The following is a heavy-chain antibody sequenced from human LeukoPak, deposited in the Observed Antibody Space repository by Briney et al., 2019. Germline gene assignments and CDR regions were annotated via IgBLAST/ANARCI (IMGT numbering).Heavy chain of an antibody. CDR2: ISSSSSYI. CDR3: ARSEGYGYTNDAFDI. V-gene: IGHV3-21*04. CDR1: GFIFSTYN. D-gene: IGHD5-24*01. Sequence: GGSLRLSCAASGFIFSTYNIDWVRQAPGKGLEWVSSISSSSSYIYYADSVKGRFTISRDNAKNSLYLQMNSLRAEDTAVYYCARSEGYGYTNDAFDIWGQGTMVTVSP. J-gene: IGHJ3*02.